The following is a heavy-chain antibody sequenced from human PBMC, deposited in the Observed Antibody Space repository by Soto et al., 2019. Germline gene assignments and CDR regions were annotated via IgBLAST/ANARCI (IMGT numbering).Heavy chain of an antibody. CDR3: ARDLRGIPAAPFDS. CDR2: ISSSSSYI. D-gene: IGHD2-2*01. CDR1: GFTFSSYS. J-gene: IGHJ4*02. V-gene: IGHV3-21*01. Sequence: PGGSLRLSCAASGFTFSSYSMNWVRQAPGKGLEWVSSISSSSSYIYYADSVKGRFTISRDNAKNSLYLQMNSLRAEDTAVYYCARDLRGIPAAPFDSWGQGTLVTVSS.